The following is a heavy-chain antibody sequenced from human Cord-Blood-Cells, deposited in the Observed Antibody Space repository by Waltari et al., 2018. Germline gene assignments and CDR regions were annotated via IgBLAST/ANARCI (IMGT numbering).Heavy chain of an antibody. CDR2: INHSGST. Sequence: QVQLQQWGARLLKPSETLSLTCAVYGGSFSGYYWSWIRQPPGKGLEWIGEINHSGSTNYNPSLKSRVTISVDTSKNQFSLKLSSVTAADMAVYYCARGLHGIAARPEGYYFDYWGQGTLVTVSS. CDR3: ARGLHGIAARPEGYYFDY. V-gene: IGHV4-34*01. CDR1: GGSFSGYY. D-gene: IGHD6-6*01. J-gene: IGHJ4*02.